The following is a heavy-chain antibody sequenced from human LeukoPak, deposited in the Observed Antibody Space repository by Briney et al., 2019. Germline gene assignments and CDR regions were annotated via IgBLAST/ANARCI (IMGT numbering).Heavy chain of an antibody. J-gene: IGHJ4*02. CDR1: GFIFDDYA. Sequence: GRSLRLSCAASGFIFDDYAMHWVRQAPGKGLEWVSGISWNSGSIGYADSVKGRFTISRDNAKNSLYLQMNNLRAEDTALYYCAKDRDYSSSGASVDYWGQGTLVTVSS. CDR2: ISWNSGSI. CDR3: AKDRDYSSSGASVDY. D-gene: IGHD6-6*01. V-gene: IGHV3-9*01.